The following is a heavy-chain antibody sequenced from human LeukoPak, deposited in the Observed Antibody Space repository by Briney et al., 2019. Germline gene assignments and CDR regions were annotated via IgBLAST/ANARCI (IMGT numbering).Heavy chain of an antibody. D-gene: IGHD6-13*01. V-gene: IGHV1-18*01. CDR3: ARAKANSSSWFFDY. CDR1: GYTFTSYG. J-gene: IGHJ4*02. CDR2: ISAYNGNT. Sequence: GASVKVSCKASGYTFTSYGISWVREAPGQALEWMGWISAYNGNTNYAQKLQGRVTMTTDTSTSTAYMELRSLRSDDTAVYYCARAKANSSSWFFDYWGQGTLVTVSS.